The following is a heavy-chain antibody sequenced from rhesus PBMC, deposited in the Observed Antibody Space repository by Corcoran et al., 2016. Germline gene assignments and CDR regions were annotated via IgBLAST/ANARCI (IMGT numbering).Heavy chain of an antibody. J-gene: IGHJ3*01. CDR1: GFTFSSYG. V-gene: IGHV3S5*01. Sequence: EVQLVESGGGLVQPGGSLRLSCAASGFTFSSYGMSWVRQAPGKGLEWVSYISNGGGSTNFADAVKCRFNISRDKSKNTISLQMHSLRAEDTAVYYCAKRGYSGYSLLNDAFDFWGQGLRVTVSS. CDR2: ISNGGGST. D-gene: IGHD5-42*01. CDR3: AKRGYSGYSLLNDAFDF.